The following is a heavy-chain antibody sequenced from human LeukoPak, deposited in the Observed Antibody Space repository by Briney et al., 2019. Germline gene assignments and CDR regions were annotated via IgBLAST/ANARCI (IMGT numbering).Heavy chain of an antibody. CDR2: ISGSGGST. CDR3: ARDPPYSSGWYPPAAYFQH. V-gene: IGHV3-23*01. CDR1: GFTFSSYA. Sequence: PGGSLRLSCAASGFTFSSYAMSWVRQAPGKGLEWVSAISGSGGSTYYADSVKGRFTISRDNAKNSLYLQMNSLRAEDTAVYYCARDPPYSSGWYPPAAYFQHWGQGTLVTVSS. J-gene: IGHJ1*01. D-gene: IGHD6-19*01.